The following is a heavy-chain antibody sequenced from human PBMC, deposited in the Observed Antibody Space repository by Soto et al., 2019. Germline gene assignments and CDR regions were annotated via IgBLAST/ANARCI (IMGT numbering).Heavy chain of an antibody. CDR2: IYPGDSDT. D-gene: IGHD6-6*01. J-gene: IGHJ5*02. CDR3: ARRHTSSSGEWFEP. CDR1: GYSFSSYW. Sequence: PGESLNISCKGSGYSFSSYWIGWVRQIPGKGLEWMGIIYPGDSDTRYSPSFQGQVTISADKSISTAYLQWSSLKASDTAMYYCARRHTSSSGEWFEPWGQGTLVTVSS. V-gene: IGHV5-51*01.